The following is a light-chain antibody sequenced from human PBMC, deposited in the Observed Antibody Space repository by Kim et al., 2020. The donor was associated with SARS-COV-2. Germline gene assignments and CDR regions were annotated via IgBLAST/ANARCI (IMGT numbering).Light chain of an antibody. J-gene: IGKJ2*01. CDR1: QSIDTN. Sequence: EVVMTQSPATLSVSPGERVTLSCRASQSIDTNLAWYHQKPGQAPRLLIYGASSRATGIPDRFSGSGSGTNFTLTISRLEPEDFAVYFCQQYGSSFGQGTKLEI. V-gene: IGKV3-20*01. CDR2: GAS. CDR3: QQYGSS.